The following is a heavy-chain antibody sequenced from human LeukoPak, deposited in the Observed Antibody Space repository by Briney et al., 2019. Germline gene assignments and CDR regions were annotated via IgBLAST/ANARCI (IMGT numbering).Heavy chain of an antibody. CDR1: GFTFSEYT. Sequence: GGSLRLSRAASGFTFSEYTSIWVRQAPRKGLEWISAIRGTGGTTYYADSVQGRCTISRDNSRNTVYLQMISLRAEDTALYFCGKYPNGDYVGAFDFWGPGTIVTVSS. CDR2: IRGTGGTT. D-gene: IGHD4-17*01. J-gene: IGHJ3*01. CDR3: GKYPNGDYVGAFDF. V-gene: IGHV3-23*01.